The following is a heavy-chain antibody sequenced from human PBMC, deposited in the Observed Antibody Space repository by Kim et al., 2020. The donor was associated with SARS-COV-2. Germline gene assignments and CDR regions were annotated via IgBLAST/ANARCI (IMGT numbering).Heavy chain of an antibody. J-gene: IGHJ5*02. CDR1: GFTFSSYA. Sequence: GGSLRLSCAASGFTFSSYAMHWVRQAPGKGLEWVAVISYDGSNKYYADSVKGRFTISRDNSKNTLYLQMNSLRAEDTAVYYCAKGVYRFDPWGQGTLVT. V-gene: IGHV3-30-3*01. CDR2: ISYDGSNK. CDR3: AKGVYRFDP.